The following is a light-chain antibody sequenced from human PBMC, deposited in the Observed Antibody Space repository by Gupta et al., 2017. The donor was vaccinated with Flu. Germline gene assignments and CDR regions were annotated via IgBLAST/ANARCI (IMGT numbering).Light chain of an antibody. V-gene: IGKV1-5*03. J-gene: IGKJ1*01. CDR1: QSIRSW. CDR3: QQDDSYSWT. Sequence: PSTLSASVGDRVTITCRASQSIRSWLAWYQQKPGMAPKLLISKASTLESGVPSRFTGSGSGTEFTLTISGLQPDDFATYYCQQDDSYSWTFGQGTKVEIQ. CDR2: KAS.